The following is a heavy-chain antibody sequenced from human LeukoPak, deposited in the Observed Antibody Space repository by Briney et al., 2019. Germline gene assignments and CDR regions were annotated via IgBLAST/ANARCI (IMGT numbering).Heavy chain of an antibody. Sequence: ASVKVSCTVSGYTLTELSMHWVRQAPGKGLEWMGGFDPEDGETIYAQKFQGRVTMTEDTSTDTAYMELSSLRSEDTAVYYCATVEPRGYSGYATPPHWFDPWGQGTLVTVSS. J-gene: IGHJ5*02. V-gene: IGHV1-24*01. CDR3: ATVEPRGYSGYATPPHWFDP. D-gene: IGHD5-12*01. CDR2: FDPEDGET. CDR1: GYTLTELS.